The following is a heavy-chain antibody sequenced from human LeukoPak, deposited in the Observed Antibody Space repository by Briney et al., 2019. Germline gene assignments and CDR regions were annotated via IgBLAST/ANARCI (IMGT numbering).Heavy chain of an antibody. Sequence: SQALSLTLVSSGYGFSSNIAAWTWIRQSPSRGLEWLGWICYRARWSYEYAVAVKGRITIILDTYNNHLSLEMNSVSPEDTAVYYCARVLVVAGCGNALYVGGQGPMVTVST. V-gene: IGHV6-1*01. CDR2: ICYRARWSY. CDR3: ARVLVVAGCGNALYV. CDR1: GYGFSSNIAA. J-gene: IGHJ3*01. D-gene: IGHD2-15*01.